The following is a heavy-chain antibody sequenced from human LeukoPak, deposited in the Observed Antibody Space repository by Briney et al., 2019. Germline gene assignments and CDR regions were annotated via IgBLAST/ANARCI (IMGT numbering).Heavy chain of an antibody. CDR3: ATGHSYGYDY. CDR2: VKGDGRTT. V-gene: IGHV3-74*01. Sequence: GGSLRLSCAASGLTFSDFWMHCVRQPPGKGLVWVALVKGDGRTTIYADSVKGRFTISRDNAKNTLYLQMNSLRADDSGVYYCATGHSYGYDYWGQGVLVTVSS. J-gene: IGHJ4*02. D-gene: IGHD5-18*01. CDR1: GLTFSDFW.